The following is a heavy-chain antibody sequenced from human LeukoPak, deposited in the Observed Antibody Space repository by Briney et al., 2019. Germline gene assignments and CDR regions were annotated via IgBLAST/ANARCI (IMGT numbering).Heavy chain of an antibody. D-gene: IGHD3-9*01. CDR2: ISHSGST. CDR3: ASNYDILTGPDAFDI. J-gene: IGHJ3*02. Sequence: SETLSLTCAVYGGSFSGYYWSWIRQPPGKGLEWIGEISHSGSTNYNPSLKSRVTIPVDTSKNQFSLKLSSVTAADTAVYYCASNYDILTGPDAFDIWGQGTMLTVSS. V-gene: IGHV4-34*01. CDR1: GGSFSGYY.